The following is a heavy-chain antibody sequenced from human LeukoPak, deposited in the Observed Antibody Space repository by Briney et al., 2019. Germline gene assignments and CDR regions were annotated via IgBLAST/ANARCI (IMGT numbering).Heavy chain of an antibody. CDR3: ARHVYDSSGYYQPSDY. Sequence: PGGSLRLSCAASGFTFSNYAMTWVRQAPGKGLEWVSSISSSSSYIYYADSVKGRFTISRDNAKNSLYLQMNSLRAEDTAVYYCARHVYDSSGYYQPSDYWGQGTLVTVSS. J-gene: IGHJ4*02. CDR1: GFTFSNYA. D-gene: IGHD3-22*01. V-gene: IGHV3-21*01. CDR2: ISSSSSYI.